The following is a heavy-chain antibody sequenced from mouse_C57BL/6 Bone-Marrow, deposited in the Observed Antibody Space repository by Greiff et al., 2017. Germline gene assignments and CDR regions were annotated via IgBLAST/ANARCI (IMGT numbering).Heavy chain of an antibody. J-gene: IGHJ2*01. CDR3: TGYDYDDYFDY. D-gene: IGHD2-4*01. V-gene: IGHV14-4*01. CDR2: IDPENGDP. Sequence: EVQLQQSGAELVRPGASVKLSCTASGFNIKDDYMHWVKQRPEQGLAWIGWIDPENGDPEYASKFQGKATITADTSSNTAYLQLSSLTSEDTAVYYCTGYDYDDYFDYWGQGTTLTVSS. CDR1: GFNIKDDY.